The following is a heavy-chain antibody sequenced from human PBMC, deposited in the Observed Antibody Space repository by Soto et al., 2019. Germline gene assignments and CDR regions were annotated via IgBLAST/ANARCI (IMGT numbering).Heavy chain of an antibody. J-gene: IGHJ1*01. V-gene: IGHV4-4*07. CDR1: GGSISNNY. Sequence: SETLSLTCNVSGGSISNNYWTWIRQPAGKGLEWIGRIYSNGRTNFNPSLKSRISMSIDTSKNQFSPKLTSVTAADTAVYYCARSYRDSYEHWGQGTLVTVSS. D-gene: IGHD4-17*01. CDR3: ARSYRDSYEH. CDR2: IYSNGRT.